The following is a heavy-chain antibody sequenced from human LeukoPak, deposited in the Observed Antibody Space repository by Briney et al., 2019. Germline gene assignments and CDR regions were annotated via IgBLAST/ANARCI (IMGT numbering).Heavy chain of an antibody. D-gene: IGHD2-2*01. CDR3: ARDRYCSSTSCFIYGMDV. J-gene: IGHJ6*02. CDR1: GFTFSSYA. Sequence: QPGGSLRLSCAASGFTFSSYAMHWVRQAPGKGLEWVAVISYDGSNKYYADSVKGRFTISRDNSKNTLYLQMNSLRAEDTAVYYCARDRYCSSTSCFIYGMDVWGQGTTVTVSS. CDR2: ISYDGSNK. V-gene: IGHV3-30-3*01.